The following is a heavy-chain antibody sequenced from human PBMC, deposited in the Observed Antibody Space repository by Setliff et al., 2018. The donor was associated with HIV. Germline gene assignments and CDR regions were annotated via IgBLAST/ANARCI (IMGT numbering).Heavy chain of an antibody. CDR1: GGSFSGYY. CDR3: AREWRGRYYYYMDV. D-gene: IGHD3-10*01. V-gene: IGHV4-34*11. J-gene: IGHJ6*03. Sequence: SETLSLTCVVYGGSFSGYYLSWVRQPPGKGLEWIGSIFYTGSTYYNPSLRSRVTISVDTSKNQFSLKLSSVTAADTAVYYCAREWRGRYYYYMDVWGKGTTVTVSS. CDR2: IFYTGST.